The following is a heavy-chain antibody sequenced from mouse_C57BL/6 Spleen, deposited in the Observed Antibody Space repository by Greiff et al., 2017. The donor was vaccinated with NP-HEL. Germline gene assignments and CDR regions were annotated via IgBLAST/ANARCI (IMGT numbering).Heavy chain of an antibody. CDR2: IDPETGGT. D-gene: IGHD2-1*01. CDR3: TISTLDY. V-gene: IGHV1-15*01. Sequence: QVHVKQSGPELVRPGASVTLPCKASGYTFTDYEMHWVKQTPVHGLEWIGAIDPETGGTAYNQKFKGKAILTADNSSSTAYMELRSLTSEDSAVYYCTISTLDYWGQGTTLTVSS. CDR1: GYTFTDYE. J-gene: IGHJ2*01.